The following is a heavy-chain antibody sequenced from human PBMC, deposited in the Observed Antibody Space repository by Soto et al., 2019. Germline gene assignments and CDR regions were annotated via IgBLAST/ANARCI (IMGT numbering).Heavy chain of an antibody. CDR1: GFTVSNNY. CDR3: ATYTSLDY. V-gene: IGHV3-53*02. D-gene: IGHD2-2*02. J-gene: IGHJ4*02. CDR2: IYSGGST. Sequence: EVQLVETGGGLIQPGGSLRLSCAASGFTVSNNYMSWVRQAPGKGLEWVSLIYSGGSTFYADPVKGRFTISRDNSKNTLFLQMNSLRAEDRAVYFCATYTSLDYWGQGTLVTVSS.